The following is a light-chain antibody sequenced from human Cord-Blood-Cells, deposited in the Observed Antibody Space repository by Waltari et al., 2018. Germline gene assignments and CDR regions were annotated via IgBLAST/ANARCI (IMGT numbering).Light chain of an antibody. CDR3: QSYDSSLSGSV. J-gene: IGLJ2*01. V-gene: IGLV1-40*01. CDR2: GNS. CDR1: SANIGAGSD. Sequence: QPVLTPPPSVSGAPGQRVTISCTGRSANIGAGSDVHWYQQLPGTAPKLLIYGNSNRPSGVPDRFSGSKSGTSASLAITGLQAEDEADYYCQSYDSSLSGSVFGGGTKLTVL.